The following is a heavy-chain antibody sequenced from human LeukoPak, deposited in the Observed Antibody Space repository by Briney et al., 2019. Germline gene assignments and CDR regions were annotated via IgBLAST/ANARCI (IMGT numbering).Heavy chain of an antibody. Sequence: GGSLRLSCAASGFTFSSYGMHWVRQAPGKGRGGVAVIWYDGSNKYYADSVKGRFTISRDNSKNTLYLQMNSLRAEDTAVYYCARDSSSSWYWGDYWGQGTLVTVSS. CDR1: GFTFSSYG. CDR3: ARDSSSSWYWGDY. V-gene: IGHV3-33*01. D-gene: IGHD6-13*01. CDR2: IWYDGSNK. J-gene: IGHJ4*02.